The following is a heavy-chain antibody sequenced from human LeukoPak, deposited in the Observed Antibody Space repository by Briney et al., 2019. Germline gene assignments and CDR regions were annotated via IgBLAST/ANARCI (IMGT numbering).Heavy chain of an antibody. D-gene: IGHD1-26*01. CDR3: ARDRGSPDAFDI. J-gene: IGHJ3*02. Sequence: GGSLRLSCAASGFTFSPYWMHWVRQAPGKGLVWVSHMNSDGSLTHYADSVKGRFTISRDSAKNTLYLQMNSLRAEDTAVYYCARDRGSPDAFDIWGQGTMVTVSS. CDR2: MNSDGSLT. V-gene: IGHV3-74*01. CDR1: GFTFSPYW.